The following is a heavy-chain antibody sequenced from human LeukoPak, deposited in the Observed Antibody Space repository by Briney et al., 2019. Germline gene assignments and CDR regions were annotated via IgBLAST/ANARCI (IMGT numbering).Heavy chain of an antibody. CDR2: TSSSGNT. D-gene: IGHD3-22*01. J-gene: IGHJ5*02. CDR1: GDSISYFY. V-gene: IGHV4-4*07. Sequence: SETLSLTCSVSGDSISYFYWSWIRQAAGKGLEWIGRTSSSGNTDYNASLKSRVTMSVDTSKNQLSLKVISVTAADTAVYYCARDAITYYYDSSGSNWFDPWGQGTLVTVSS. CDR3: ARDAITYYYDSSGSNWFDP.